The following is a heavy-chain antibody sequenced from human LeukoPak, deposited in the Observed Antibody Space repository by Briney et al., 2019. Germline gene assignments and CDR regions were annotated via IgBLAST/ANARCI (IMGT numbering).Heavy chain of an antibody. J-gene: IGHJ3*02. Sequence: ASVKVSCKASGYTFTDYYMHWVRQAPGHGLEWMGWINPNSGGSNYAQKFQGRVTMTRDTSISTAYMELSRLRSDDTAVYYCARFHCSSTSCYAGAFDIWGQGTMVTVSS. D-gene: IGHD2-2*01. CDR2: INPNSGGS. CDR1: GYTFTDYY. CDR3: ARFHCSSTSCYAGAFDI. V-gene: IGHV1-2*02.